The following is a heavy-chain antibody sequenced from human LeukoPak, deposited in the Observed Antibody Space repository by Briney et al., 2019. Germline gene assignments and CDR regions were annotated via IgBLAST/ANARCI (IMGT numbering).Heavy chain of an antibody. CDR1: GFTFSSFT. D-gene: IGHD5-12*01. V-gene: IGHV3-21*01. J-gene: IGHJ4*02. CDR3: ASSRVATSDS. CDR2: ISSSGSDM. Sequence: GGSLRLSCAASGFTFSSFTMNWVRQAPGKGLEWVSSISSSGSDMYYAESVKGRFTISRDNAKNSLCLQMNSLRAEDTAVYYCASSRVATSDSWGQGTLVTVSS.